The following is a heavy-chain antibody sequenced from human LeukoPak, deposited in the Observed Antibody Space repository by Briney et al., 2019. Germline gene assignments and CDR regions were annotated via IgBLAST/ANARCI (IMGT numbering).Heavy chain of an antibody. Sequence: ASVKVSCKASGYTFTSYDINWVRQATGQGLEWMGWMNPNSGNTGYAQKFQGRVTMTRNTSISTAYMELSSLRSEDTAVYYCARGDYYGSGSSDAFDIWGQGTMVTVSS. CDR1: GYTFTSYD. J-gene: IGHJ3*02. CDR3: ARGDYYGSGSSDAFDI. CDR2: MNPNSGNT. V-gene: IGHV1-8*01. D-gene: IGHD3-10*01.